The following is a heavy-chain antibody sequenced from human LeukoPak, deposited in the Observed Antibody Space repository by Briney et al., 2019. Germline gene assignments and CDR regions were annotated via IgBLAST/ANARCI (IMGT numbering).Heavy chain of an antibody. Sequence: PGGSLRLSCVDSGFAFSSYEMNRVREDPGKGLEWVAYISSSGSLIYHADSVKGPVTISRDTAQNSLYLQMNSLRADDTAVYYCARVGAGYSSGWPYYFDYWGQGTLVTVSS. V-gene: IGHV3-48*03. J-gene: IGHJ4*02. CDR3: ARVGAGYSSGWPYYFDY. D-gene: IGHD6-19*01. CDR1: GFAFSSYE. CDR2: ISSSGSLI.